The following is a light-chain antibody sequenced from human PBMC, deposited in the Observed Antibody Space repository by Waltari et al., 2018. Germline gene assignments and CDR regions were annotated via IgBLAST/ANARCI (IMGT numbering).Light chain of an antibody. Sequence: EVVMTQSPGIVSASPGERATLSCRASQSVSRNVAWYQQKPGQAPRLLIYGASTRAAGIPARFSGSGSGTEFTLTISSLQYEDFAVYYCQQYNNWLPYTFGQGAKLEIK. CDR1: QSVSRN. V-gene: IGKV3-15*01. CDR3: QQYNNWLPYT. J-gene: IGKJ2*01. CDR2: GAS.